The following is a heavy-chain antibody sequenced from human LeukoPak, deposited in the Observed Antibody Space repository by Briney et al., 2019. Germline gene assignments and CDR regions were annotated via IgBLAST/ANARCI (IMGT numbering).Heavy chain of an antibody. CDR2: IYSGGST. J-gene: IGHJ6*02. CDR1: GVSVSSNY. CDR3: ARDRIYCSSTSCLDYYYGMDV. D-gene: IGHD2-2*01. Sequence: GGSLCLTCAVSGVSVSSNYLSWVRQAPGKGLEWVWVIYSGGSTYYDDSVKGRFTISRDNSKNTLYLQINSLRAEDTAVYYCARDRIYCSSTSCLDYYYGMDVWGQGTTVTVSS. V-gene: IGHV3-53*01.